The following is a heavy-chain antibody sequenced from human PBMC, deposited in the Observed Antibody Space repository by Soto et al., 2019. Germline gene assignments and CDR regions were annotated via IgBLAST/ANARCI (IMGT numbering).Heavy chain of an antibody. V-gene: IGHV3-30*18. CDR1: GFTFSSYG. CDR3: AKDRGYTYGRPFDY. CDR2: ISYDASNQ. D-gene: IGHD5-18*01. Sequence: GGSLRLSCAASGFTFSSYGIHWVRQAPGKGLEWVSLISYDASNQYYADSVKGRFTISRDNSKNTLYLQMGSLRVEDTAVYYCAKDRGYTYGRPFDYWGQRTLVTVSS. J-gene: IGHJ4*02.